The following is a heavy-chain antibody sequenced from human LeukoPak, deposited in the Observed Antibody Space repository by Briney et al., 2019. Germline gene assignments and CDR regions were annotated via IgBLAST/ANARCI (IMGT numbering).Heavy chain of an antibody. CDR1: GYTFTGYY. D-gene: IGHD3-22*01. V-gene: IGHV1-2*06. CDR3: AREHPDSSGYFDY. CDR2: INPNSGGT. Sequence: ASVKVSCKASGYTFTGYYMHWVRQAPGQGLEWMGRINPNSGGTNYAQKFQGRVTMTRDTSTSTVYMELSSLRSEDTALYYCAREHPDSSGYFDYWGQGTLVTVSS. J-gene: IGHJ4*02.